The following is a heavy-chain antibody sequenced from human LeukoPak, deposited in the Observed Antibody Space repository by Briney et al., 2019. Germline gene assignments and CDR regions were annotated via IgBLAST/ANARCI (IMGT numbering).Heavy chain of an antibody. Sequence: SETLSLTCAVSGYSISSGYYWGWIRQPPGKGLEWLGSIYHSESTYYNPSLKSRVTISVDTSKNQFSLRLSSVTAADTAVYYCARLDGSYRLGAFDIWGQGAMVTVSS. J-gene: IGHJ3*02. D-gene: IGHD1-26*01. CDR2: IYHSEST. CDR3: ARLDGSYRLGAFDI. V-gene: IGHV4-38-2*01. CDR1: GYSISSGYY.